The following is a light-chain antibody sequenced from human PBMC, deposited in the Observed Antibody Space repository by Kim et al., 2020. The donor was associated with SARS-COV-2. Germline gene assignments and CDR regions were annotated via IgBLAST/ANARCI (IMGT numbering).Light chain of an antibody. CDR2: KDT. CDR3: QSADSSDSYGV. J-gene: IGLJ3*02. V-gene: IGLV3-25*03. Sequence: SYELTQPPSVSVSPGQTARITCSGDALTKLYSYLYQQKPGQAPVMVKYKDTERPSGIPERFSGSTSGTTVTLTISGVQPEDEADYYCQSADSSDSYGVFGGGTKLTVL. CDR1: ALTKLY.